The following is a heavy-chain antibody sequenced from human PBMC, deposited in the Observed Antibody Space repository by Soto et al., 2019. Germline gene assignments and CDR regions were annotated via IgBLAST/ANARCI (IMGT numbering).Heavy chain of an antibody. CDR2: INTHNGNT. J-gene: IGHJ6*02. V-gene: IGHV1-18*01. Sequence: QVQLEQSAPEVKKPGASVKVSCKASGYTFTTYGISWVRQAPGEGLEWLGWINTHNGNTNYAQNLQGRVFMTADTSTNTAYMELRSLRSDDTAIYYCTREGSAPYYYYGMDAWGQGTTVTVS. D-gene: IGHD3-10*01. CDR1: GYTFTTYG. CDR3: TREGSAPYYYYGMDA.